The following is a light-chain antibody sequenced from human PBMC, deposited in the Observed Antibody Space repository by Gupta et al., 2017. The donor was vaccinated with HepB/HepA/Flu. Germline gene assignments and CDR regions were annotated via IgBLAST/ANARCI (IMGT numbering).Light chain of an antibody. J-gene: IGKJ4*01. Sequence: EIVLTQSTGTLSLSPGERATLSCKASQNVVTNFLAWYQQRPGQAPRRLIYGASNRATGIPDRFTGSGSGTDFTLTITRLEPEDSAVYYCQQYGTAPVFGGGTKVEIK. CDR3: QQYGTAPV. CDR1: QNVVTNF. V-gene: IGKV3-20*01. CDR2: GAS.